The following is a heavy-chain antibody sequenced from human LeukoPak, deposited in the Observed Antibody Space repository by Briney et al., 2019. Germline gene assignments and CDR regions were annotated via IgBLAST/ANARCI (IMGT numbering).Heavy chain of an antibody. CDR2: INHSGST. J-gene: IGHJ4*02. V-gene: IGHV4-34*01. D-gene: IGHD2-2*01. CDR3: ARGIVPAAAIQGIVLDY. Sequence: SETLSLTCAVYGGSFSGYYWSWIRQPPGKGLEWIGEINHSGSTNYNPSLKSRVTISIDTSKNQFSLKLSSVTAADTAVYYCARGIVPAAAIQGIVLDYWGQGTLVTVSS. CDR1: GGSFSGYY.